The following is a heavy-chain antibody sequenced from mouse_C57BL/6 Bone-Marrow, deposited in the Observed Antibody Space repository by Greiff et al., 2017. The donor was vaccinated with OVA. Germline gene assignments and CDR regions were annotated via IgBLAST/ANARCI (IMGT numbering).Heavy chain of an antibody. CDR2: IRNKANNHAT. D-gene: IGHD1-1*01. V-gene: IGHV6-6*01. J-gene: IGHJ1*03. CDR3: TRVGDYYYWYFDV. Sequence: EVKVVESGGGLVQPGGSMKLSCAASGFTFSDAWMDWVRQSPEKGLEWVAEIRNKANNHATYYAESVKGRFTISRDDSKSSVYLQMTSLRAEDTGIYYCTRVGDYYYWYFDVWGTGTTVTVSS. CDR1: GFTFSDAW.